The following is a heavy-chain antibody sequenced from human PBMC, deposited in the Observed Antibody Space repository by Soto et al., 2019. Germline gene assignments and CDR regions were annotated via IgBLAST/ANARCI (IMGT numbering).Heavy chain of an antibody. Sequence: DVQLVESGGGLMQPGESLRLSCAASGLTVSGKKYVAWVRQAPGKGLEWVSALYDVDGSFYADSVKGRFTTSSDSSKTTGYLQLNGLRPDDTAVYYCATWHEREHAYDVWGPGTTVTGSS. D-gene: IGHD1-1*01. CDR3: ATWHEREHAYDV. V-gene: IGHV3-53*01. CDR2: LYDVDGS. J-gene: IGHJ3*01. CDR1: GLTVSGKKY.